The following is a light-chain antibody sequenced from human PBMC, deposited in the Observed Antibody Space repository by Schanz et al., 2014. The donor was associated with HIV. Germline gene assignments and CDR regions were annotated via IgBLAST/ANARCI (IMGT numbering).Light chain of an antibody. Sequence: QSALTQPASVSGSPGQSISISCTGTSSDIGPYNCVSWYQQRPGKAPKLVVSGVDYRPSGVSSRFSASKTGETASLTISGLQAEKEAEYYCSTYTTSKTWVFGGGTKLTVL. CDR2: GVD. V-gene: IGLV2-14*03. CDR3: STYTTSKTWV. J-gene: IGLJ3*02. CDR1: SSDIGPYNC.